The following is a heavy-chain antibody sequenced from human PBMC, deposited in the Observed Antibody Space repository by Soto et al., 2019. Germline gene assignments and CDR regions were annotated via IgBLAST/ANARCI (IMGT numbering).Heavy chain of an antibody. Sequence: SETLSLTCAVSGGSFSGYYWTWIRQPPGKGLEWIGEINHSGSTYYNPALKSRVTMSVDTSKNQFSLRLNSLTAADTAVYYCARGTNNYVEVTAIRPFDFWGQGTLVTVSS. V-gene: IGHV4-34*01. CDR1: GGSFSGYY. J-gene: IGHJ4*02. D-gene: IGHD2-21*02. CDR2: INHSGST. CDR3: ARGTNNYVEVTAIRPFDF.